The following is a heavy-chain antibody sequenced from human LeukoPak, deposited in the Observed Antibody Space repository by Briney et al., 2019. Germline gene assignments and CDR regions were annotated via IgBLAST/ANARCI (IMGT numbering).Heavy chain of an antibody. V-gene: IGHV4-39*01. CDR3: TRSAGGSGLSRTFDH. D-gene: IGHD3-16*01. CDR1: GGSISRSTYF. Sequence: PSETLSLTCNVSGGSISRSTYFWGWIRQPPGKGLEWIGSVYYSGSTYYNPSLNSRVTISVDTSKNQFSLKLTSVTAADTAVYSCTRSAGGSGLSRTFDHWGQGTLVTVSS. CDR2: VYYSGST. J-gene: IGHJ4*02.